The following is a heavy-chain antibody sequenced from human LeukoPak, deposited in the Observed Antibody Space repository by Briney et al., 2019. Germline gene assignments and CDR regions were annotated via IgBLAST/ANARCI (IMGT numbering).Heavy chain of an antibody. CDR1: GFIFSSYA. CDR3: ARKVGPFDY. D-gene: IGHD2-2*01. CDR2: ISSNGGST. Sequence: GGSLRLSCAASGFIFSSYAMHWVRQAPGKGLEYVSAISSNGGSTYYANSVKGRFTISRDNAKNTLYLQMNSLRAEDTAVYYCARKVGPFDYRGQGTLVTVSS. J-gene: IGHJ4*02. V-gene: IGHV3-64*01.